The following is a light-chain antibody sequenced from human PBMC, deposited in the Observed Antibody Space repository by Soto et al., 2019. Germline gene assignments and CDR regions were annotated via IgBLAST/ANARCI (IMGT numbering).Light chain of an antibody. CDR3: QQRSNWPYT. CDR1: QSVSSY. J-gene: IGKJ2*01. CDR2: DAS. Sequence: EIVLTQSPATLSLSPGERATLSCRASQSVSSYLAWYQQKPGQAPRLLIYDASNRATGIPARFSGSGSGTHFTLTISSLVPEDFAVYYCQQRSNWPYTFGQGTKLEIK. V-gene: IGKV3-11*01.